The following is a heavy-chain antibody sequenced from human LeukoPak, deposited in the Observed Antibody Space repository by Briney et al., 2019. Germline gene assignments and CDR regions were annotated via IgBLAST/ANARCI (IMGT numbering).Heavy chain of an antibody. CDR1: GFTFGDYA. D-gene: IGHD3-10*01. J-gene: IGHJ4*02. CDR3: ARCGDGLPCDFDY. CDR2: ISSSSSTM. V-gene: IGHV3-48*04. Sequence: GGSLRLSCTASGFTFGDYAMTWVRQAPGKGLEWISYISSSSSTMYYADSVKGRFTISRDNAQNSLYLQMNSLRAEDTAVYYCARCGDGLPCDFDYWGQGTLVTVSS.